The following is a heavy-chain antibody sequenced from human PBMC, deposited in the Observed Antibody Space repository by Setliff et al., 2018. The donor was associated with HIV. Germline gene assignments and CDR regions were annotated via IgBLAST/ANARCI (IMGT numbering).Heavy chain of an antibody. CDR2: INPGGGNT. V-gene: IGHV1-46*01. CDR1: GYTFTTYY. J-gene: IGHJ6*03. Sequence: VSVKVSCKASGYTFTTYYIHWVRRAPGQGLEWLAVINPGGGNTNYAQKFQGRVTVTRDTSTSTVYMELSSLTSDDTAVYYCARGLRGVVKGRYYYMDVWGKGTTVTVSS. CDR3: ARGLRGVVKGRYYYMDV. D-gene: IGHD3-10*01.